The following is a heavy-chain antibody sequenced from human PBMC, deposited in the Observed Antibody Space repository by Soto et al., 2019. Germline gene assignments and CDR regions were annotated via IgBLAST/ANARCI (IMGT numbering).Heavy chain of an antibody. CDR1: GYSFTRYW. CDR2: IDPSDSYT. Sequence: PGESLKISCKGSGYSFTRYWISWVRQMPGKGLEWMGRIDPSDSYTNYSPSFQGHVTISADKSISTAYLQWSSLKASDTAMYYCASLRCGYAPEGRGFDPWGQGTLVTVSS. D-gene: IGHD5-12*01. J-gene: IGHJ5*02. V-gene: IGHV5-10-1*01. CDR3: ASLRCGYAPEGRGFDP.